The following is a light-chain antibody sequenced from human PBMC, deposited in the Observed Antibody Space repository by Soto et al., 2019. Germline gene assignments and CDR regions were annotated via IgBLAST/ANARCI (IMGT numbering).Light chain of an antibody. CDR1: DSNIGRNA. CDR3: AAWDDSLIGIWV. V-gene: IGLV1-44*01. Sequence: QAVVTQPPSASGTPGQRVTISCSGSDSNIGRNAVNWYQQLPGTAPRLLISSDNRRPSGVPDRFSASKSGTSASLAISGLQSDDEADYYCAAWDDSLIGIWVFGGGTKVTVL. J-gene: IGLJ3*02. CDR2: SDN.